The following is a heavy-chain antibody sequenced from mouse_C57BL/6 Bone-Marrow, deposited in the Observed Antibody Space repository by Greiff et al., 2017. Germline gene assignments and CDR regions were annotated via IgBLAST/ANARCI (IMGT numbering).Heavy chain of an antibody. CDR2: IHPSDSDT. Sequence: QVQLKQPGAELVKPGASVKVSCKASGYTFTSYWMHWVKQRPGQGLEWIGRIHPSDSDTNYNQKFKGKATLTVDKSSSTAYMQLSSLTSEDSAVYYCAIPPITTVVVHWYFDVWGTGTTVTVSS. CDR1: GYTFTSYW. CDR3: AIPPITTVVVHWYFDV. J-gene: IGHJ1*03. D-gene: IGHD1-1*01. V-gene: IGHV1-74*01.